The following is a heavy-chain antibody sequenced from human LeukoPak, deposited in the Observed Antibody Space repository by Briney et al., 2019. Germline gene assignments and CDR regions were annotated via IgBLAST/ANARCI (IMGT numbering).Heavy chain of an antibody. CDR1: GFTFNNYG. CDR2: IYNSGST. V-gene: IGHV4-59*01. J-gene: IGHJ3*02. D-gene: IGHD3-16*01. Sequence: GSLRLSCAGSGFTFNNYGIHWVRQAPGKGLEWIGYIYNSGSTNYNPSLKSRVTISVDTSKNQFSLNLSSVTAADTAVYYCAIGGAFDIWGQGTMVTVSS. CDR3: AIGGAFDI.